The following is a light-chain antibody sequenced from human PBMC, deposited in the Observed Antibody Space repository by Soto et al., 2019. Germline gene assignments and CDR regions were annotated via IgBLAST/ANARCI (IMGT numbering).Light chain of an antibody. Sequence: QSALTQPASVSGSPGQSITISCTGTSSDVGGYDFVSWYQQHPGKAPKFRIYDVSSRPSGVSNRFSGSKSGNTASLTISGLQAEDVADYYCSSYTSSSTPYVFGTGTKLTVL. CDR2: DVS. J-gene: IGLJ1*01. CDR1: SSDVGGYDF. V-gene: IGLV2-14*03. CDR3: SSYTSSSTPYV.